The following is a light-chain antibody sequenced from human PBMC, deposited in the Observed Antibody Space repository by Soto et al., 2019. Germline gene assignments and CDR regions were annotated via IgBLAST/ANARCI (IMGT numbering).Light chain of an antibody. CDR1: SSDVGGYDY. CDR2: DVN. Sequence: QSALTQPASVSGSPGQSIAISCTGTSSDVGGYDYVSWYQQLPGKAPKLMIYDVNNRPSGVSNRFSGSKSGNTASLTISGLQDEDESDYYCSSYTSSSTHVFGTGTKLTVL. V-gene: IGLV2-14*03. CDR3: SSYTSSSTHV. J-gene: IGLJ1*01.